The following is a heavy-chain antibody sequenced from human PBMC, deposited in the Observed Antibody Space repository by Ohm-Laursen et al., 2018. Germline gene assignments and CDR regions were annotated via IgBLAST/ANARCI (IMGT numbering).Heavy chain of an antibody. V-gene: IGHV4-59*12. CDR1: GGSISSYY. CDR3: ARGFSGWWGRIDY. D-gene: IGHD6-19*01. Sequence: SETLSLTCTFSGGSISSYYWSWIRQPPGKGLEWIGNIYHSGSTNYNPSLKSRVTMSVDTTKNQFSLKLSSVTAADTAVYYCARGFSGWWGRIDYWGQGILVTVSS. J-gene: IGHJ4*02. CDR2: IYHSGST.